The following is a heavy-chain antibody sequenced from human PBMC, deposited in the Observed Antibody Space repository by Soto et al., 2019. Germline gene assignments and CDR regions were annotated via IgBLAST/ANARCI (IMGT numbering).Heavy chain of an antibody. CDR2: ISYDGSTI. V-gene: IGHV3-11*01. CDR1: GFSFSDYY. CDR3: ARAVASYDALHI. Sequence: QVQLVESGGGLVKPGGSLRLSCAASGFSFSDYYMSWIRQAPGKGLEWVSYISYDGSTIYYADSVKGRFTISRDNAKNSLYLPMNSLITEDTAVFYCARAVASYDALHIWGQGTKFTVSS. J-gene: IGHJ3*02. D-gene: IGHD1-26*01.